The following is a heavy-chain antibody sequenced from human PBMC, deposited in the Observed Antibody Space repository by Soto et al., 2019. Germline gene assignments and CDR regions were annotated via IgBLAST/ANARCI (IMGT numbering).Heavy chain of an antibody. CDR1: GYTLTELS. CDR3: ATAHIVVVVAAPAPPFDY. D-gene: IGHD2-15*01. CDR2: FDPEDGET. J-gene: IGHJ4*02. V-gene: IGHV1-24*01. Sequence: GASVKVSCKVSGYTLTELSMHWVRQAPGKGLEWMGGFDPEDGETIYAQKFQGRVTMTEDTSTDTAYMELNSLRSEDTAVYYCATAHIVVVVAAPAPPFDYWGQGTLVTVSS.